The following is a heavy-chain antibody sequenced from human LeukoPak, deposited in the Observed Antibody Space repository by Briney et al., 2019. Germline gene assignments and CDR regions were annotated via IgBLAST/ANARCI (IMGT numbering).Heavy chain of an antibody. V-gene: IGHV3-23*01. J-gene: IGHJ4*02. Sequence: GGSLRLSCAASGFTFSSYAISWVRQAPGKGLEWVSAISGSGGGTYYADSVKGRFTISRDNSKNTLHLQMNSLRAEDTAVYYCARDLLLWFGELSGDSDYWGQGTLVTVSS. CDR1: GFTFSSYA. CDR2: ISGSGGGT. D-gene: IGHD3-10*01. CDR3: ARDLLLWFGELSGDSDY.